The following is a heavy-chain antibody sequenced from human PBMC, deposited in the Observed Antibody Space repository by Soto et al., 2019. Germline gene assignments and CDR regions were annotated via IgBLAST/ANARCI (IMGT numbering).Heavy chain of an antibody. D-gene: IGHD3-10*01. CDR1: GYTFTSYG. J-gene: IGHJ4*02. CDR3: ARDGLRITMVRGVIRFDY. Sequence: ASVKVSCKASGYTFTSYGISWVRQAPGQGLEWMGWISAYNGNTNYAQKLQGRVTMTTDTSTSTAYMELRSLRSDDTAVYYCARDGLRITMVRGVIRFDYWGQGTLVTVYS. V-gene: IGHV1-18*01. CDR2: ISAYNGNT.